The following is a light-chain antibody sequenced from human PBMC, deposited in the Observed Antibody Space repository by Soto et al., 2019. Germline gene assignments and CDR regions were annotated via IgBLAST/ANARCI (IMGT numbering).Light chain of an antibody. CDR1: QNISTS. Sequence: EIVFTQSPATLPLSPGERATLSCRASQNISTSLAWYQQKPGQAPRLLIYDASDRATGIPARFSGSGSGTDFTLTISSLEPEDFAVYYCQQRGNRPPLTFGGGTKVDIK. CDR2: DAS. V-gene: IGKV3-11*01. J-gene: IGKJ4*01. CDR3: QQRGNRPPLT.